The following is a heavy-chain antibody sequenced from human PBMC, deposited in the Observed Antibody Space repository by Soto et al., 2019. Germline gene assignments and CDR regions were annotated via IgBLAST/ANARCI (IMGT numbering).Heavy chain of an antibody. CDR2: IYDSGRT. CDR3: ARPLPTWLPEGGWFDY. D-gene: IGHD3-22*01. CDR1: DGTIGNISDY. V-gene: IGHV4-39*01. Sequence: SVTKCLRRTVADGTIGNISDYRISNHKPPGKRLAWIGRIYDSGRTYYNPSLKSRVTKSEDTGKNQCSLKLSSVTAEDTAVYYCARPLPTWLPEGGWFDYWGQGTLVTASS. J-gene: IGHJ4*02.